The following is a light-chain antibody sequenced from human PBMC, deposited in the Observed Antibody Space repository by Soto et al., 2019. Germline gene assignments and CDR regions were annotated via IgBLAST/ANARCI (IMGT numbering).Light chain of an antibody. CDR2: GNT. J-gene: IGLJ2*01. CDR1: SSNIGAGSD. CDR3: QSYDSSLSGYVV. V-gene: IGLV1-40*01. Sequence: QSVLTQPPSVSGAPGQRVTISCTWSSSNIGAGSDVHWYQQLPGTAPKLLIYGNTNRPSRVPDRFSGSKSGTSASLAITGLQAEDEADYYCQSYDSSLSGYVVFGGGTQVTVL.